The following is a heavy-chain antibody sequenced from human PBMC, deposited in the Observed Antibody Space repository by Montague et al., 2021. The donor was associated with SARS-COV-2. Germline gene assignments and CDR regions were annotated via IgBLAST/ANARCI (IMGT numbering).Heavy chain of an antibody. J-gene: IGHJ4*02. CDR1: GFSLSTSGMC. CDR2: IDWXDDK. V-gene: IGHV2-70*01. CDR3: ARSYGTTVVTRAFDY. D-gene: IGHD4-23*01. Sequence: PALVKSTQTLTLTCTFSGFSLSTSGMCVSWIRQPPGKALEWLTLIDWXDDKYYSTSLKTRLTISKDTSKNQVVLTMTNMDPVDTATYYCARSYGTTVVTRAFDYWGQGTLVTVSS.